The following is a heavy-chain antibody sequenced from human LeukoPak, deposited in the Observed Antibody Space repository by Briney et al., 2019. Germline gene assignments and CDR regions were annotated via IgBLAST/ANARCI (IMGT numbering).Heavy chain of an antibody. J-gene: IGHJ6*02. Sequence: PSQTLSLTCAVSGGSISSGGYSWSWIRQPPGKGLEWIGYIYHSGSTYYNPSLKSRVPISVDRSKNQFSLKLSSVTAADTAVYYCARVSKKRGQNYYYYGMDVWGQGTTVTVSS. V-gene: IGHV4-30-2*01. CDR2: IYHSGST. D-gene: IGHD3/OR15-3a*01. CDR1: GGSISSGGYS. CDR3: ARVSKKRGQNYYYYGMDV.